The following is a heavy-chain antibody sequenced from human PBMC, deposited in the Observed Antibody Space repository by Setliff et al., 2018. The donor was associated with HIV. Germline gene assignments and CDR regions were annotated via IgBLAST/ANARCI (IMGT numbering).Heavy chain of an antibody. D-gene: IGHD3-16*01. CDR2: INPHSGGT. CDR3: ARVGVLRLGGFGAFDI. J-gene: IGHJ3*02. Sequence: GASVKVSCKASGFTFTGYYLHWVRQAPGQGLEWMGWINPHSGGTNYAQNFHGRVTMTRDTSISIAYMELSRLRSDDTAVFYCARVGVLRLGGFGAFDIWGQGTMVTVSS. V-gene: IGHV1-2*02. CDR1: GFTFTGYY.